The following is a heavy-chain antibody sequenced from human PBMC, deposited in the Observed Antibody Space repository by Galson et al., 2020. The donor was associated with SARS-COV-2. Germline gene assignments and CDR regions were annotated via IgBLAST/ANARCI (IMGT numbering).Heavy chain of an antibody. J-gene: IGHJ3*02. V-gene: IGHV3-7*01. D-gene: IGHD2-2*01. CDR3: AVIYHTDAFEI. Sequence: TGGNLRLSCVVSGLRFSHYWISSVRQAPGQGLEWVANINVDGTDQYYVDSVKGRFTFSRDNAKNSLYLQMNSLRAEDTAVYYCAVIYHTDAFEIWGQGTMVTVSS. CDR2: INVDGTDQ. CDR1: GLRFSHYW.